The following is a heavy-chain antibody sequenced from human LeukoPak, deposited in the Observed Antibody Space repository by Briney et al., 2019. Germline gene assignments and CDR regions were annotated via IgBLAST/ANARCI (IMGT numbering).Heavy chain of an antibody. V-gene: IGHV1-69*13. CDR1: GYTFTSYD. CDR3: AGRQGLDGMDV. CDR2: IIPIFGTA. Sequence: ASVKVSCKASGYTFTSYDINWVRQATGQGLEWMGGIIPIFGTANYAQKFQGRVTITADESTSTAYMELSSLRSEDTAVYYCAGRQGLDGMDVWGQGTTVTVSS. J-gene: IGHJ6*02.